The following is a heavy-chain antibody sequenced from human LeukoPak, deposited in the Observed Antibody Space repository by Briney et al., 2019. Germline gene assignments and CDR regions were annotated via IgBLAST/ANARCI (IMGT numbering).Heavy chain of an antibody. V-gene: IGHV4-59*08. CDR1: GGSISSYY. CDR3: ARAGAGTRFDP. CDR2: IYYSGST. J-gene: IGHJ5*02. D-gene: IGHD6-13*01. Sequence: SETLSLTCTVSGGSISSYYWSWIRQPPGKGLEWIGCIYYSGSTNYNPSLKSRVTISVDMSKNQFTLKLSSVTAADTAVYYCARAGAGTRFDPWGQGTLVTVSS.